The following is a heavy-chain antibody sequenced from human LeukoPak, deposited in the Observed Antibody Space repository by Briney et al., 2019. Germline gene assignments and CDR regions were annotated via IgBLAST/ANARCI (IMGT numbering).Heavy chain of an antibody. Sequence: SGGSLRLSCAASGFTFSSYAMSWVRQAPGKGLEWVSAISGSGGSTYYADSVKGRFTISRDNSKNTLYLQMNSLRAEDTAVYYCAKDWITYYDFWSGYSPRSPFDYWGQGTPVTVSS. CDR2: ISGSGGST. CDR1: GFTFSSYA. V-gene: IGHV3-23*01. D-gene: IGHD3-3*01. CDR3: AKDWITYYDFWSGYSPRSPFDY. J-gene: IGHJ4*02.